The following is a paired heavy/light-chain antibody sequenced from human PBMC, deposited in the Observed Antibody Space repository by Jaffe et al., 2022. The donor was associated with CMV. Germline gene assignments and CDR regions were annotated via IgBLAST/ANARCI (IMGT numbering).Light chain of an antibody. Sequence: QSALTQPASVSGSPGQSITISCTGTSSDVGGYNYVSWYQQHPGKAPKLMIYDVSNRPSGVSNRFSGSKSGNTASLTISGLQAEDEADYYCSSYTSSSLVFGGGTKLTVL. V-gene: IGLV2-14*03. J-gene: IGLJ2*01. CDR1: SSDVGGYNY. CDR3: SSYTSSSLV. CDR2: DVS.
Heavy chain of an antibody. Sequence: EVQLVESGGGLVQPGGSLRLSCAASGFTFSSYEMNWVRQAPGKGLEWVSYISSSGSTIYYADSVKGRFTISRDNAKNSLYLQMNSLRAEDTAVYYCARVEAGYSSGWFPSFLVDYWGQGTLVTVSS. CDR2: ISSSGSTI. CDR3: ARVEAGYSSGWFPSFLVDY. D-gene: IGHD6-19*01. CDR1: GFTFSSYE. V-gene: IGHV3-48*03. J-gene: IGHJ4*02.